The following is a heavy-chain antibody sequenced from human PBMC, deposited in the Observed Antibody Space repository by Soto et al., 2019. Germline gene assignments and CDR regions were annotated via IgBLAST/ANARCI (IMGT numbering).Heavy chain of an antibody. CDR1: GFSLSTSGVG. CDR2: IYWDDDK. J-gene: IGHJ5*02. CDR3: ARTYYYGWMWFDL. Sequence: QITLKESGPTLVKPTQSRTLTCSFSGFSLSTSGVGVGWIRQPLGKALEWLALIYWDDDKQYGPSLKTRLPITNDTFKSQEVLTTTNMDHGDTATCFRARTYYYGWMWFDLWSKLTLVIVSS. D-gene: IGHD3-10*01. V-gene: IGHV2-5*05.